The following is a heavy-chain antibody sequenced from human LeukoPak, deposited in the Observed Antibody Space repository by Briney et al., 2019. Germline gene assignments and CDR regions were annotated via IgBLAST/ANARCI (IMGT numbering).Heavy chain of an antibody. D-gene: IGHD4/OR15-4a*01. CDR1: GYTFTGYY. V-gene: IGHV1-2*02. Sequence: ASVKVSCKASGYTFTGYYMHWVRQAPGQGLEWMGWINPNSGGTNYAQKFQGRVTMTRDTSISTAYMELSRLRSDDTAVYYCARLAFQAGGANADYWGQGTLVTVPS. J-gene: IGHJ4*02. CDR2: INPNSGGT. CDR3: ARLAFQAGGANADY.